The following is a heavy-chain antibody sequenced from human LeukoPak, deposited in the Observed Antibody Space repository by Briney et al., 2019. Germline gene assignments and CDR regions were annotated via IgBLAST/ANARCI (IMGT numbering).Heavy chain of an antibody. J-gene: IGHJ4*02. CDR3: ARADGSGNIMSFGY. CDR2: ISAYNGNT. Sequence: ASVKVSCKASGYTFTSYGISWVRQAPGQGLEWMGWISAYNGNTNYAQKLQGRVTMTTDTSTSTAYMELRSLRSDDTAVYYCARADGSGNIMSFGYWGQGTLVTVSS. CDR1: GYTFTSYG. D-gene: IGHD3-10*01. V-gene: IGHV1-18*01.